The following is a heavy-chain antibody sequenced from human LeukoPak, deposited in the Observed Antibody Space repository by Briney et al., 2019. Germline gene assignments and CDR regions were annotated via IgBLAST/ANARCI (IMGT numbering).Heavy chain of an antibody. D-gene: IGHD6-19*01. CDR3: ARGETYSSGWPYFDY. J-gene: IGHJ4*02. Sequence: SETLSLTCTVSGGSISSYYWSWIRQPPGKGLEWIGYIYYSGRTKYNPSLKSRVTISVDTSKNQFSLKLSSVTAADTAVYYCARGETYSSGWPYFDYWGQGTLVTVSS. CDR2: IYYSGRT. V-gene: IGHV4-59*12. CDR1: GGSISSYY.